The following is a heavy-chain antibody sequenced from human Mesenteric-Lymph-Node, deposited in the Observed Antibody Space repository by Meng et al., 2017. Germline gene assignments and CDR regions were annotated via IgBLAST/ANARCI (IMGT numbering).Heavy chain of an antibody. CDR1: GFTFSSYE. CDR3: ARDKGSGSSDEESGFDY. CDR2: ISTSGNRI. Sequence: GGSLRLSCAATGFTFSSYEMNWVRQAPGKGLEWVSYISTSGNRIEYADSMKGRFTISRDNAQNSLFLQMNNLRAGDTAVYYCARDKGSGSSDEESGFDYWGQGTLVTVSS. D-gene: IGHD6-19*01. V-gene: IGHV3-48*03. J-gene: IGHJ4*02.